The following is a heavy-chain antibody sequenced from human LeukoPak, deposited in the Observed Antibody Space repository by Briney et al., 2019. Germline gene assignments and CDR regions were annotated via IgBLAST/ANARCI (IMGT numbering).Heavy chain of an antibody. CDR3: ARGLSVRNYDSSGYSYDY. V-gene: IGHV1-8*01. D-gene: IGHD3-22*01. Sequence: ASVKVSCKASGYTFTSYDINWVRQATGQGLEWMGWMNPNSGNTGYAQKFQGRVTMTRNTSISTAYMELSSLRSEDTAVYYRARGLSVRNYDSSGYSYDYWGQGTLVTVSS. CDR1: GYTFTSYD. CDR2: MNPNSGNT. J-gene: IGHJ4*02.